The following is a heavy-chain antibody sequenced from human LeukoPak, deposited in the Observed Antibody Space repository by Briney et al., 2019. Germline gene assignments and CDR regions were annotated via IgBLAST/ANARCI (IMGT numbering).Heavy chain of an antibody. Sequence: AGGSLRLSCAASGFTFSSSVLHWVRQAPGKGLEWVAAIPYDGRDKYFADSVKGRFTISRDNSKNTLDLQVNGLRAEDTAVYYCARETGNYYFDFWGQGALVTVSS. CDR2: IPYDGRDK. V-gene: IGHV3-30*03. CDR1: GFTFSSSV. J-gene: IGHJ4*02. D-gene: IGHD1-7*01. CDR3: ARETGNYYFDF.